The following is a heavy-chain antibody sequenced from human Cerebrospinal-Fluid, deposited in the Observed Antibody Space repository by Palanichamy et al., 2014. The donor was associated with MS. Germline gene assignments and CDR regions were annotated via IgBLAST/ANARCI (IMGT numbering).Heavy chain of an antibody. J-gene: IGHJ4*02. V-gene: IGHV4-59*01. D-gene: IGHD6-19*01. CDR3: ARVRSGRYYFDY. CDR2: IYYSGST. Sequence: DIYYSGSTNYNPSLKSRVTISVDTSKNQFSLKLSSVTAADTAFYYCARVRSGRYYFDYWGQGTLLTVSS.